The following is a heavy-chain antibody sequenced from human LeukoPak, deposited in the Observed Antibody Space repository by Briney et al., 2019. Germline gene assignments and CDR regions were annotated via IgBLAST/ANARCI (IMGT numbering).Heavy chain of an antibody. V-gene: IGHV4-59*01. J-gene: IGHJ4*02. CDR2: IYYSGST. CDR1: GGSISSYY. D-gene: IGHD6-19*01. Sequence: PSETLSLTCTVSGGSISSYYWSWIRQPPGKGLEWIGYIYYSGSTNYNPSLKSRVTISVDTSKNQFSLKLSSVTAADTAVYYCARAPAIAVAGTGFDYWGQGTLVTVSS. CDR3: ARAPAIAVAGTGFDY.